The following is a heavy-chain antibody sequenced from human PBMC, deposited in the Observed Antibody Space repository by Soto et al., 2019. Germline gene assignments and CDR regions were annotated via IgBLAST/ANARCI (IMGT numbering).Heavy chain of an antibody. CDR2: IYTSGST. D-gene: IGHD6-13*01. V-gene: IGHV4-4*07. Sequence: SETLSLTCTVSGGSISRYYWSWIRQPAGKGLEWIGRIYTSGSTNYNPSLKSRVTMSVDTSKNQFSLKLSSVTAADTAVYYCARHVRYTSSWSVWSVDYWCQAPLVTVS. CDR1: GGSISRYY. J-gene: IGHJ4*02. CDR3: ARHVRYTSSWSVWSVDY.